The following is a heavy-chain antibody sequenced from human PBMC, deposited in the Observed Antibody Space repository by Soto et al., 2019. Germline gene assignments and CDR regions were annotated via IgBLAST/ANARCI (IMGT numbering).Heavy chain of an antibody. Sequence: EVQLVESGGALVQPGGSLRLSCAASGFTFSDHYMDWVRQAPGKGLEWVGRTRNKANSYTTEYAASVKGRFTISRDESTNSLYLQMNSLKTEDTAVYYCASAWYSSGWNFDYWGQGTLVTVSS. CDR1: GFTFSDHY. V-gene: IGHV3-72*01. J-gene: IGHJ4*02. D-gene: IGHD6-19*01. CDR2: TRNKANSYTT. CDR3: ASAWYSSGWNFDY.